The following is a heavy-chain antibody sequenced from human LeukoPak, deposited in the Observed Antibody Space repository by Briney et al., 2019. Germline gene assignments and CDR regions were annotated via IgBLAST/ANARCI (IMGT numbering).Heavy chain of an antibody. CDR2: INPNSGGT. CDR3: ARDPYCSGGSCYANRFDP. V-gene: IGHV1-2*02. D-gene: IGHD2-15*01. CDR1: GYTFTGYY. J-gene: IGHJ5*02. Sequence: EASVKVSCKASGYTFTGYYMHWVRQAPGQGLEWMGWINPNSGGTNYAQKFQGRVTMTRDTSISTAYMELSRLRSDDTAVYYCARDPYCSGGSCYANRFDPWGQGTLVTVSS.